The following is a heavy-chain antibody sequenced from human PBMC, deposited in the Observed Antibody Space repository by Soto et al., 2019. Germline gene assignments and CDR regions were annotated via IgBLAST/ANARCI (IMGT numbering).Heavy chain of an antibody. CDR3: ARDRIVLRFLEWLPAALDY. CDR1: GGTFSSYA. CDR2: IIPIFGTA. V-gene: IGHV1-69*13. Sequence: SVKVSCKASGGTFSSYAISWVRQAPGQGLEWMGGIIPIFGTANYAQKFQGRVTITADESTSTAYMELSSLRSEDTAVYYCARDRIVLRFLEWLPAALDYWGQGTLVTVSS. D-gene: IGHD3-3*01. J-gene: IGHJ4*02.